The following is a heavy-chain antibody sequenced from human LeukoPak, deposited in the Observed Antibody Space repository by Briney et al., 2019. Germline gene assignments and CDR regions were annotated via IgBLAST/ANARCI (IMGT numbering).Heavy chain of an antibody. CDR2: ITGSGGST. D-gene: IGHD3-10*01. Sequence: GGSLDSSGPAPEATFSTHPRPGVGQPPGRGRDGASVITGSGGSTYYAESVKGRFTISRDNSKSTVYLQMNGLRAEDTAVYFCATRPASDTYYGVLDYWGQGTLVTVSS. CDR1: EATFSTHP. CDR3: ATRPASDTYYGVLDY. J-gene: IGHJ4*02. V-gene: IGHV3-23*01.